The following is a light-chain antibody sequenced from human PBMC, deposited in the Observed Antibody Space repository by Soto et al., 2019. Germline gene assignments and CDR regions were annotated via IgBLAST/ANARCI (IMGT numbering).Light chain of an antibody. CDR1: QSISTW. CDR2: KAS. Sequence: DIQMTQSPSTLSASVGDRVTITCRANQSISTWLAWYQQEPGKAPKLLIYKASHLDSGVPSRFSGSVSGTEFTLTISSLQPDDFATNSCQQYNRYSRTFGQGTKVGIK. V-gene: IGKV1-5*03. CDR3: QQYNRYSRT. J-gene: IGKJ1*01.